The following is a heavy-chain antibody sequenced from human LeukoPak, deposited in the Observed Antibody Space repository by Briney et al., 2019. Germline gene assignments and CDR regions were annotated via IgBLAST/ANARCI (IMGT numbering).Heavy chain of an antibody. CDR2: ISNSSSTI. CDR3: ARGGVSIPLEP. V-gene: IGHV3-48*01. D-gene: IGHD1-1*01. CDR1: GFTFSSYS. J-gene: IGHJ5*02. Sequence: GGSLRLSCAASGFTFSSYSMNGVRQAPGKGLEWVSYISNSSSTIYYADCVKGRFTISRDNAKNSLYLQMNSLRAEDTAVYYCARGGVSIPLEPWGEGTLVTVSS.